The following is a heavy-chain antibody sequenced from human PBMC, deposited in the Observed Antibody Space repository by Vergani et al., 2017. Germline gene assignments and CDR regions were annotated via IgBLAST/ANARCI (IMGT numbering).Heavy chain of an antibody. CDR3: ALGGAAAGTRIDY. J-gene: IGHJ4*02. CDR1: GITFWKFG. D-gene: IGHD6-13*01. V-gene: IGHV3-9*01. Sequence: EVDLVESGGGLAQPGGSLRLSCEASGITFWKFGMHWVRQGPGKGLEWVSGISWNSGAVDYADSVRGRFTISRDNAKNSLYLQMNSLRTEDTALYYCALGGAAAGTRIDYWGQGTLVTVSS. CDR2: ISWNSGAV.